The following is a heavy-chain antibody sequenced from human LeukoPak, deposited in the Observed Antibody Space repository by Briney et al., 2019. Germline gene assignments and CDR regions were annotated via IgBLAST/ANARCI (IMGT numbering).Heavy chain of an antibody. D-gene: IGHD3-10*01. V-gene: IGHV3-7*01. J-gene: IGHJ4*02. Sequence: PGGSLRLSCAASGFTFSNYWMTWVRQAPGKGLEWVANIKEDGSEMFYVDSVKGRFTISRDNARNSLYLQMNSLRAEDTAVYYCTRTPDGVDYWGQGTLVTVSS. CDR2: IKEDGSEM. CDR3: TRTPDGVDY. CDR1: GFTFSNYW.